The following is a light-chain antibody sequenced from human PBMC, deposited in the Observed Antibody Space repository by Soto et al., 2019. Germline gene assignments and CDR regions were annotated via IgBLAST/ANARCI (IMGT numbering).Light chain of an antibody. CDR1: QGTRDA. J-gene: IGKJ1*01. CDR2: AAS. Sequence: DIQMTQSPSSLSASVGDRVTITCRASQGTRDALGWYQQKPGKDPKRLIYAASSLQRGVPSRFSGSGSGTEFPLSISGLQPGDFASYCCLQHKSYPQTFGQGTKDEIK. CDR3: LQHKSYPQT. V-gene: IGKV1-17*01.